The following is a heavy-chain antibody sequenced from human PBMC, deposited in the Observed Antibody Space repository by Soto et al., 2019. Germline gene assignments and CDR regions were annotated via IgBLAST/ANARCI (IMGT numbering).Heavy chain of an antibody. CDR3: AKERYYYDSSGYTDD. J-gene: IGHJ4*02. V-gene: IGHV3-23*01. CDR2: ISGSGGST. D-gene: IGHD3-22*01. Sequence: GGSLRLSCAASGFTFSSYAMSWVRQAPGKGLEWVSAISGSGGSTYYADSVKGRFTISRDNFKNTLYLQMNSLRAEDTAVYYCAKERYYYDSSGYTDDWGQGTLVTVSS. CDR1: GFTFSSYA.